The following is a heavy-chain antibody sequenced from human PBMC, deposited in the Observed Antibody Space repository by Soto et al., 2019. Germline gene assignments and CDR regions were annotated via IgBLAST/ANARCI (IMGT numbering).Heavy chain of an antibody. CDR2: INAGNGDT. V-gene: IGHV1-3*01. J-gene: IGHJ4*02. CDR3: VRDWTHYDSSGPGDY. Sequence: ASVKVSCKASGGTFSSYAISWVRQAPGQGLEWMGWINAGNGDTKYSQKFQGRVTVTRDTSAITAYMELSSLRSEDTAVYYCVRDWTHYDSSGPGDYWGQGTLVTVS. CDR1: GGTFSSYA. D-gene: IGHD3-22*01.